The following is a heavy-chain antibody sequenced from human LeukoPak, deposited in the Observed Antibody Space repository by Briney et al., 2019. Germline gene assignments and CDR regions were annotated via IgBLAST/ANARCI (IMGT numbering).Heavy chain of an antibody. D-gene: IGHD6-19*01. Sequence: GASVKVSCKASGYTFTGYYMHWVRQAPGQGLEWMGWINPNSGGTNYAQKFQGRVNMTRDTSISTAYMELSRLRSDDTAVYYCARVAPSGYSSGWYWFDPWGQGTLVTVSS. V-gene: IGHV1-2*02. J-gene: IGHJ5*02. CDR3: ARVAPSGYSSGWYWFDP. CDR2: INPNSGGT. CDR1: GYTFTGYY.